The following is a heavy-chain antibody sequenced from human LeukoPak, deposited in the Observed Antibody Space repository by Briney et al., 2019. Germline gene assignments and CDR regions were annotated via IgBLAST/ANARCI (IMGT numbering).Heavy chain of an antibody. J-gene: IGHJ4*02. CDR1: GFTFSKYT. Sequence: PGGSLSLSCVASGFTFSKYTMSWVRQAPGKGLEWVSGIYGGGSGSTFYAESVKGRFTISRDNSKNTLYLQMNSLRDEDTAIYYCAKDFTPDGIWDIDYWGRGTLITVSS. CDR2: IYGGGSGST. D-gene: IGHD1-20*01. V-gene: IGHV3-23*01. CDR3: AKDFTPDGIWDIDY.